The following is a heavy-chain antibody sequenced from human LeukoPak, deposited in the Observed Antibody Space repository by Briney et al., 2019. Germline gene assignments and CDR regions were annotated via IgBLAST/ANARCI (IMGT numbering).Heavy chain of an antibody. V-gene: IGHV4-59*01. D-gene: IGHD3-3*01. Sequence: PSETLSLTCTVSGGSISSYYWSWIRQPPGKGLEWIGYIYYSGSTNYNPSLKSRVTISVDTSKNQFSLKLSSVTAADTAVYYCARVLPNLEWLPHYFMDVRRRGTTVTDSS. CDR1: GGSISSYY. J-gene: IGHJ6*03. CDR3: ARVLPNLEWLPHYFMDV. CDR2: IYYSGST.